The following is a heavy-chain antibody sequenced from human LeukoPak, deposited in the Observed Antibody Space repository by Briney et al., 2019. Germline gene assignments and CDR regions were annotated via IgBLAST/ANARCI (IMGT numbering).Heavy chain of an antibody. CDR2: INHSGST. CDR1: GGSFRGYY. CDR3: ASLGISITGKQGIDS. J-gene: IGHJ4*02. Sequence: TSETLSLTCAVYGGSFRGYYWSWIRQPPGKGLEWIGEINHSGSTNYNPSLKSRVPISVDTSKTPFSVKLRSVTAADPAVYYCASLGISITGKQGIDSWGPGTLVTVSS. D-gene: IGHD1-20*01. V-gene: IGHV4-34*01.